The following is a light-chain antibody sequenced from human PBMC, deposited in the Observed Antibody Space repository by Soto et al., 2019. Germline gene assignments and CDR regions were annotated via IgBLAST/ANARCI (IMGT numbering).Light chain of an antibody. CDR3: QQYGTSPPLT. Sequence: EIVLTQSPGTLSLSPGERATLSCRASQSVSSSYLAWYKQKPGQAPRLLIYGASSRATGIPDRFSGSGSATDFTLTISRLEPEDVAVYYCQQYGTSPPLTFGGGTKVEIK. CDR1: QSVSSSY. V-gene: IGKV3-20*01. J-gene: IGKJ4*01. CDR2: GAS.